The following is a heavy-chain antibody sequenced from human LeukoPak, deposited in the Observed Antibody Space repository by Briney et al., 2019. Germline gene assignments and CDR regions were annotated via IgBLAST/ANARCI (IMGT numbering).Heavy chain of an antibody. CDR3: AKDPSPMIVVPEAHY. J-gene: IGHJ4*02. V-gene: IGHV3-23*01. Sequence: GGSLRLSCAASGFTFSSYAMSWVRQAPGKGLEWVSAISGSGGSTYYADSVKGRFTISRDNSKNTLYLQMNSLRAEDTAVYYCAKDPSPMIVVPEAHYRGQGTLVTVSS. CDR1: GFTFSSYA. D-gene: IGHD3-22*01. CDR2: ISGSGGST.